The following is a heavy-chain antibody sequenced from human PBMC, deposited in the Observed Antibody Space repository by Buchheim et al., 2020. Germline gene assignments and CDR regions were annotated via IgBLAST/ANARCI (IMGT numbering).Heavy chain of an antibody. CDR2: ISPSGRPI. J-gene: IGHJ4*02. V-gene: IGHV3-48*01. CDR3: ARETDYFDY. Sequence: EVQLVESGGDLVQPGGSLRLSCAASGVTFNIFSMIWVRQHPGKGREWVSYISPSGRPIYYTDPVKGRFTISTDNAKNTLSLQMNNLRAEDTAVYYCARETDYFDYWGQGAL. CDR1: GVTFNIFS.